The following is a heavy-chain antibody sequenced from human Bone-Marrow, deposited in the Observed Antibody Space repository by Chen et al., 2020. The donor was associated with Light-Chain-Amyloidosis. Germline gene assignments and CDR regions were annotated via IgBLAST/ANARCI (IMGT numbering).Heavy chain of an antibody. CDR1: GFTFGDYA. CDR2: IRRKSYGGTT. Sequence: EVQLVEFGGDFVQPGRSLRLSCTGSGFTFGDYAVSWLRQAPVKGLEWVGFIRRKSYGGTTEYAASVKGRFTISRDDSISTAYLQMNSLRTDDTAVYSCTSGAAADKYYYGLDVWGQGTTVTVSS. V-gene: IGHV3-49*03. J-gene: IGHJ6*02. D-gene: IGHD6-13*01. CDR3: TSGAAADKYYYGLDV.